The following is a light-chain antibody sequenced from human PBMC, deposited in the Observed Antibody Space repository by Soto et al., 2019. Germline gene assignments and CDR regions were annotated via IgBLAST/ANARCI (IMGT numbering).Light chain of an antibody. CDR2: SNN. CDR1: SSNIGSNT. J-gene: IGLJ2*01. Sequence: QLVLTQPPSASGTPGQRVTISCSGRSSNIGSNTVNWYQQLPGTAPKLLIYSNNQRPSGVPDRFSGSKSGTSASLAISGLQSEDEADYYCAAWDDSLNGPVFGVGTKRTVL. CDR3: AAWDDSLNGPV. V-gene: IGLV1-44*01.